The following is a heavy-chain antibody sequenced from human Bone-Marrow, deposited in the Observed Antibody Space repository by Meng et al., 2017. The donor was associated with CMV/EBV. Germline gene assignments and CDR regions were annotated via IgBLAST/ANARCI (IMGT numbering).Heavy chain of an antibody. J-gene: IGHJ6*02. CDR1: GYTFTGYY. V-gene: IGHV1-2*02. Sequence: ASVKVSYKASGYTFTGYYMHWVRQAPGQGLEWMGWINPNSGGTNYAQKFQGRVTMTRDTSISTTYMELSRLRSEDTAVYYCARESSGYYYRYYYGMDVWGQGTTVTVSS. CDR2: INPNSGGT. CDR3: ARESSGYYYRYYYGMDV. D-gene: IGHD3-22*01.